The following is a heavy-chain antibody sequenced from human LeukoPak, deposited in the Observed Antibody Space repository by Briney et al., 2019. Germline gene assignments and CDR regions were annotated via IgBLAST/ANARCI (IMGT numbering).Heavy chain of an antibody. CDR3: ASSYDSSGYAPYYFDY. Sequence: SETLSLTCTVSGYAIISGGFSWNWIRQPPGKGLEWIGSIYYSGSTYYNPSLKSRVTISVDTSKNQFSLKLSSVTAADTAVYYCASSYDSSGYAPYYFDYWGQGTLVTVSS. V-gene: IGHV4-39*07. J-gene: IGHJ4*02. CDR1: GYAIISGGFS. CDR2: IYYSGST. D-gene: IGHD3-22*01.